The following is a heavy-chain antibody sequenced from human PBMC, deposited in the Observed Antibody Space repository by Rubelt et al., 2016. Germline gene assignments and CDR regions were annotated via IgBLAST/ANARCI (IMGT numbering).Heavy chain of an antibody. CDR2: VTSDGSIT. V-gene: IGHV3-74*01. Sequence: EVQLVESGGGLVQPGGSLRLSCAASGCTISSYWMHWVRHAPGKGLVWVSRVTSDGSITSYADSVKGRFTISRDNAKSTLYLQMNSLRAEDTAGYYCARDNTMGRFDPWGQGTLVTVSS. CDR3: ARDNTMGRFDP. J-gene: IGHJ5*02. CDR1: GCTISSYW. D-gene: IGHD5-24*01.